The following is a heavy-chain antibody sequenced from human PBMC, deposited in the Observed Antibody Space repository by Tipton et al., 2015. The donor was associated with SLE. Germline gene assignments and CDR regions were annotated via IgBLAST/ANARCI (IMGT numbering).Heavy chain of an antibody. CDR1: GFTFGDYA. D-gene: IGHD1-26*01. Sequence: SLRLSCTASGFTFGDYAMSWVRQAPGKGLEWVSAISGSGGSTYYADSVKGRFTISRDNSKNTLYLQMNSLRAEDTAVYYCAKGKGARVFAFDIWGQGTMVTVSS. V-gene: IGHV3-23*01. CDR2: ISGSGGST. J-gene: IGHJ3*02. CDR3: AKGKGARVFAFDI.